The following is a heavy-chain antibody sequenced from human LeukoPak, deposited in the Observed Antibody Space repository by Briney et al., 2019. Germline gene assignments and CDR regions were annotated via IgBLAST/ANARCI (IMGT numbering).Heavy chain of an antibody. D-gene: IGHD2-8*02. CDR1: GFTFRSYW. J-gene: IGHJ4*02. CDR2: INSDGSTT. Sequence: GGSLRLSYAASGFTFRSYWMHWVRQAPGKGLVWVSRINSDGSTTNHADSVKGRFTISRDNAKNTLYLQMDSLRAEDTAVYYCARGTGGHLDHWGQGTLVTVSS. V-gene: IGHV3-74*01. CDR3: ARGTGGHLDH.